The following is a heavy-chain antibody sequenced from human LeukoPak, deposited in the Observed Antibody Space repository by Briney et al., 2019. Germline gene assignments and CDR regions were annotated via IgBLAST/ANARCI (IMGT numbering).Heavy chain of an antibody. V-gene: IGHV3-23*01. J-gene: IGHJ4*02. CDR2: ISGNGYP. Sequence: GGSLRLSCAASGFTLSSYAMNWVRQAPGKGLEWVSAISGNGYPYYADSVKGRFTISRDNSKNTLYLQMNSLRAEDTAVYYCARGSGYSSSLGEKWGQGTLVTVSS. D-gene: IGHD6-6*01. CDR1: GFTLSSYA. CDR3: ARGSGYSSSLGEK.